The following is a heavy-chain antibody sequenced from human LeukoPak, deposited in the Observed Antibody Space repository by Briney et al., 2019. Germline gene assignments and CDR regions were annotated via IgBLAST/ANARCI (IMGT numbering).Heavy chain of an antibody. CDR3: AELGITMIGGV. V-gene: IGHV3-20*04. J-gene: IGHJ6*04. Sequence: GGSLRLSCAASGFTFDDYGMSWVRQPPGKGLEWVCGIRNGGSTGYADSVKGRFTISRGNAKNPLYLQMNSLRAEDTAVYYCAELGITMIGGVWGKGTTVTISS. D-gene: IGHD3-10*02. CDR1: GFTFDDYG. CDR2: IRNGGST.